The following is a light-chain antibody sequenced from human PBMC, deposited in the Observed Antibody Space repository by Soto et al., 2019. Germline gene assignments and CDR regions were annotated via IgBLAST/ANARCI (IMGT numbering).Light chain of an antibody. CDR3: RQLNSYPWT. V-gene: IGKV1-9*01. J-gene: IGKJ4*01. Sequence: IQLTQSPSSLSASVGDRVTITCRASQGISSYLAWYQQKPGKAPKLLIYAASTLQSGVPSRFSGSGSGTDFTLTISSVQPEDFASYYCRQLNSYPWTVGGGTKVEIK. CDR1: QGISSY. CDR2: AAS.